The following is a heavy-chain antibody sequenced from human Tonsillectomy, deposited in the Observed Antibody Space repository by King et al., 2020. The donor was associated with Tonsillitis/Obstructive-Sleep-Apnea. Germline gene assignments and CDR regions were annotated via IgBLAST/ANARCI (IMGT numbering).Heavy chain of an antibody. CDR3: ARGDFGDSYYFDY. V-gene: IGHV4-34*01. CDR2: INHGGTT. CDR1: GGSFSGYW. Sequence: VQLQQWGAGLLKPSETLSLTCAVSGGSFSGYWWTWIRQPPGKGLEWIGEINHGGTTNYNPSLKSRVTIPVDTSKNHLSLKLNSLTAADTAIYYCARGDFGDSYYFDYWGQGTLVTVSS. J-gene: IGHJ4*02. D-gene: IGHD3-10*01.